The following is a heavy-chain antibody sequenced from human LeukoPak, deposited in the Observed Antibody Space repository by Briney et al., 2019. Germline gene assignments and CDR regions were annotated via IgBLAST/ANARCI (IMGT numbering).Heavy chain of an antibody. CDR3: ARDNDFWSGYYSSDF. D-gene: IGHD3-3*01. CDR2: IYYSGST. J-gene: IGHJ4*02. CDR1: GDSINSAAYY. Sequence: TSETLSLTCTVSGDSINSAAYYWSWIRQHPGKGLGWIGYIYYSGSTSYNPSLQSRVTISIDTSKNQFSLKLSSVTAADTAVYYCARDNDFWSGYYSSDFWGRGTLVTVSS. V-gene: IGHV4-31*03.